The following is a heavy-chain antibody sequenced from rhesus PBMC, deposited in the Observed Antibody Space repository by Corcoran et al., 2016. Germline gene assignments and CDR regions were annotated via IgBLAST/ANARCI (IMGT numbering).Heavy chain of an antibody. V-gene: IGHV4-122*02. Sequence: QVQLQESGPGLVKPSETLSLTCAVSGGSISSGYYYWSWIRQPPGKGLEWIGYITYSGSTSHNPSLKSRVTISRDTSKSQFSLKLSSVTAADTAVYYCARDSDIVVVVSATSFDYWGQGVLVTVSS. CDR1: GGSISSGYYY. D-gene: IGHD2-8*01. CDR2: ITYSGST. CDR3: ARDSDIVVVVSATSFDY. J-gene: IGHJ4*01.